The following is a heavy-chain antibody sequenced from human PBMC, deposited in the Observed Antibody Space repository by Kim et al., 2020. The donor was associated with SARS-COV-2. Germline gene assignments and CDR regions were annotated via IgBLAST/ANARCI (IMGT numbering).Heavy chain of an antibody. V-gene: IGHV1-8*01. D-gene: IGHD3-16*02. J-gene: IGHJ5*02. CDR1: GYTFTSYD. CDR2: MNPNSGYT. CDR3: ARVPRALKAS. Sequence: ASVKVSCKASGYTFTSYDINWVRQASGQGLEWMGYMNPNSGYTAYAQKFQGRVTMTRDTSISTAYMELSSLRSEDTAVYYCARVPRALKASWGQGTLVTV.